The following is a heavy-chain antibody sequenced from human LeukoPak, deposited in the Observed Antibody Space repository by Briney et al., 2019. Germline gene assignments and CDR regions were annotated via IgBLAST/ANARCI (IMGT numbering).Heavy chain of an antibody. CDR1: GYTFTSYG. CDR3: AKIGSSHDFDY. D-gene: IGHD1-26*01. CDR2: ISAYNGNT. V-gene: IGHV1-18*01. Sequence: ASVTVSCTASGYTFTSYGISWVRQAPGQGLEWMGWISAYNGNTNYAQKLQGRVTMTTDTSTSTAYMELRSLRSDDTAVYYCAKIGSSHDFDYWGQGTLITVSS. J-gene: IGHJ4*02.